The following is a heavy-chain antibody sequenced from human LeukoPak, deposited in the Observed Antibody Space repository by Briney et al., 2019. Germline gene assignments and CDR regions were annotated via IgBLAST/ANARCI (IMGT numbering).Heavy chain of an antibody. J-gene: IGHJ4*02. CDR1: GFTVSSIH. Sequence: GGSLRLSCAASGFTVSSIHMVWVRQAPGKGLEWVSVTYTGGNSYYADSVKGRFIISRDISKNTLYLQMNSLRAEDTAVYYCAKLVGNSDFDFWGQGTLVTVSS. V-gene: IGHV3-53*01. D-gene: IGHD4-23*01. CDR2: TYTGGNS. CDR3: AKLVGNSDFDF.